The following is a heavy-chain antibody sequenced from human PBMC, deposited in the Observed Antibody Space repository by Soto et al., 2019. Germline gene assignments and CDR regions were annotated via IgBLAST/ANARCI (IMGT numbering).Heavy chain of an antibody. D-gene: IGHD2-15*01. J-gene: IGHJ4*02. V-gene: IGHV2-5*02. CDR2: IYWGDDK. CDR1: GFSLSTSGVG. CDR3: AHRPSYCSGGSGYSGFDY. Sequence: QITLKESGPPLVKPTQTLTLTGTFSGFSLSTSGVGVGWIRQPPGKALEWLALIYWGDDKRYSPSLKSTLTIPKHTSKNQLVLTRTNIDPVDTATYYSAHRPSYCSGGSGYSGFDYWGQGTLVTVSS.